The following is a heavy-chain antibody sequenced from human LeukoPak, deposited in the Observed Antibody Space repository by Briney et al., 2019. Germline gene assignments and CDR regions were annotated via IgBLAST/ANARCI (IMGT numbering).Heavy chain of an antibody. CDR2: IYSGGST. Sequence: GGSLRLSCAASGFTVSSNYMSWVRQAPGKGLEWVSVIYSGGSTYYADSVKGRFTISRDNSKNTLYLQMNSLRAEDTAVYYCAREQNGVAVAGTDYYYGMDVWGQGTTVTVSS. V-gene: IGHV3-53*01. CDR1: GFTVSSNY. D-gene: IGHD6-19*01. CDR3: AREQNGVAVAGTDYYYGMDV. J-gene: IGHJ6*02.